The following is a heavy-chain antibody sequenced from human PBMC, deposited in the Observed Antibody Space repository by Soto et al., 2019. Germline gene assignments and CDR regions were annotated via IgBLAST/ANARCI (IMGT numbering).Heavy chain of an antibody. CDR1: GFTFDTFW. CDR2: IKHDGSET. Sequence: PWGSLRISCAASGFTFDTFWMSWVRKYPGKGLEWVANIKHDGSETYYVDSVKGRFTISRDNAKNSLFLQMNTLRTEDTAVYYCARDFATHCSGSTCYPYAYWGQGALVTVSS. CDR3: ARDFATHCSGSTCYPYAY. J-gene: IGHJ4*02. D-gene: IGHD2-15*01. V-gene: IGHV3-7*03.